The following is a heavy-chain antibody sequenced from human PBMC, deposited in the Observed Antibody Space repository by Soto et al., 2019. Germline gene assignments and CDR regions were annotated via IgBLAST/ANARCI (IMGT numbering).Heavy chain of an antibody. CDR1: GGTFSSYA. CDR3: ARVRITIYTYCYYGMAV. Sequence: SVKVSCKAAGGTFSSYAISWVRQPPGHGLEWMGGIIPIFGTANYAQKFQGRVTITADESTSTAYMELSSLRSEDTAVYYCARVRITIYTYCYYGMAVSRQRTTGTVFS. V-gene: IGHV1-69*13. D-gene: IGHD3-9*01. CDR2: IIPIFGTA. J-gene: IGHJ6*02.